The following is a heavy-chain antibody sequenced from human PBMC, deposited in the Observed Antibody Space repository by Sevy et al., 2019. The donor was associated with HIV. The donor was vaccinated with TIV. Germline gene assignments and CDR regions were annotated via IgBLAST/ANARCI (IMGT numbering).Heavy chain of an antibody. Sequence: GGSLRLSCTASGFTFRNYAMNWVRQAPGKGLERVALISYDGSNKYYADSVRGQFAISRDNSKNTLYLQMNSLRPEDTAIYYCAREGQLWFVYYFDNWGQGTLVTVSS. CDR1: GFTFRNYA. CDR2: ISYDGSNK. D-gene: IGHD3-10*01. V-gene: IGHV3-30*09. J-gene: IGHJ4*02. CDR3: AREGQLWFVYYFDN.